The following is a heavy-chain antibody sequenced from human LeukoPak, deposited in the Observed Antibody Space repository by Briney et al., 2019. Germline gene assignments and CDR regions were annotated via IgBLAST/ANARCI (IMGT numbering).Heavy chain of an antibody. Sequence: GGSLRLSCAASGFTFSFYGMHWVRQAPGKGLEWVAVIWYDGSNKYYADSVKGRFTISRDNSKNTLYLQMNSLRAEDTAVYYCAKQTYYDFWSGYYTGGFDYWGQGTLVTVSS. CDR2: IWYDGSNK. D-gene: IGHD3-3*01. J-gene: IGHJ4*02. V-gene: IGHV3-33*06. CDR1: GFTFSFYG. CDR3: AKQTYYDFWSGYYTGGFDY.